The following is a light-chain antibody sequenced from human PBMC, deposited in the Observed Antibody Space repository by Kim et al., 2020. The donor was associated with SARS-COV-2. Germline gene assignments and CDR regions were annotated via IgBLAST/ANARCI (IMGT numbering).Light chain of an antibody. CDR1: QSISTW. Sequence: DIEMTQSPSTMSAFVGERVTITCRASQSISTWLDWFQHKPVKAPTLLFYKASTLATGVPSRFSASGSGTEFTLTISSLQPDDFATYYCQQYNSYPLIFGGGTKVDIK. CDR2: KAS. CDR3: QQYNSYPLI. V-gene: IGKV1-5*03. J-gene: IGKJ4*01.